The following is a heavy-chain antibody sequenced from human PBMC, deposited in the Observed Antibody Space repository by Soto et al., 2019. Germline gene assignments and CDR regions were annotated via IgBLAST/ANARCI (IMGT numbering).Heavy chain of an antibody. J-gene: IGHJ6*02. CDR1: GGSFSDHY. Sequence: PSETLCLTWAVYGGSFSDHYWTWIRQPPGKGLEWIGEIHHSRSTNYNPSLKSRVTISLETSKNQFSLKLSFVTAADTAVYYCAIEAPLGGSGSYYDPGSYYGMDVWGQGTTVTVSS. D-gene: IGHD3-10*01. CDR2: IHHSRST. V-gene: IGHV4-34*01. CDR3: AIEAPLGGSGSYYDPGSYYGMDV.